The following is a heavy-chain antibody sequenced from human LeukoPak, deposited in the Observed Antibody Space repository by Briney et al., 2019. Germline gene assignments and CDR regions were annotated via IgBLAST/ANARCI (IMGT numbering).Heavy chain of an antibody. CDR3: ARSYCSSTSCYEPAFDI. V-gene: IGHV3-21*01. CDR2: ISSSSSYI. Sequence: GGSLRLSCAAPGFTFSSYSMNWVRQAPGKGLEWVSSISSSSSYIYYADSVKGRFTISRDNAKNSLYLQMNSLRAEDTAVYYCARSYCSSTSCYEPAFDIWGQGTMVTVSS. J-gene: IGHJ3*02. CDR1: GFTFSSYS. D-gene: IGHD2-2*01.